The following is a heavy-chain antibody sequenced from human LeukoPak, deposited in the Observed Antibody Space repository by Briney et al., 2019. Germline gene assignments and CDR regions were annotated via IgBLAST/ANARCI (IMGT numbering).Heavy chain of an antibody. V-gene: IGHV3-23*01. Sequence: GGSLRLSCEASGFAFSVYAMSWLRQPPGEGLEWVSTINANSGTTSYAASVRGRFTISRDNSKNALYLQLTTLRADDTATYYCAKPISGGLAVTADWFHPWGQGTLVVVSS. D-gene: IGHD6-19*01. CDR3: AKPISGGLAVTADWFHP. J-gene: IGHJ5*01. CDR2: INANSGTT. CDR1: GFAFSVYA.